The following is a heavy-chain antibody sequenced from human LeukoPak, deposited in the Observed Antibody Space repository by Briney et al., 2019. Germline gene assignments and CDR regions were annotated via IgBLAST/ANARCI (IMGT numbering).Heavy chain of an antibody. CDR1: GFTFSSYW. D-gene: IGHD3-16*01. CDR2: INTDGSTT. J-gene: IGHJ4*02. Sequence: GGSLRLSCAASGFTFSSYWMHWVRQAPGKGLVWVSRINTDGSTTTYADSVKGRFTISRDNAKNTLYQQMDSLRAEDRAVYYCARDLGACPDYWGQGTLVTVSS. V-gene: IGHV3-74*01. CDR3: ARDLGACPDY.